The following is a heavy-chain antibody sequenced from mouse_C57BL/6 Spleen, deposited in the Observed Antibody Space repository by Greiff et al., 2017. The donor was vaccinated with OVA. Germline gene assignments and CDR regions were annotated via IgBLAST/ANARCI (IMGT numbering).Heavy chain of an antibody. D-gene: IGHD1-1*01. CDR1: GFTFSDYG. CDR2: ISSGSSTI. Sequence: EVQLVESGGGLVKPGGSLKLSCAASGFTFSDYGMHWVRQAPEKGLEWVAYISSGSSTIYYADTVKGRFTISRDNAKNTLFLQMTSLRSEDTAMYYCARPSGSSYYYFDYWGQGTTLTVSS. CDR3: ARPSGSSYYYFDY. V-gene: IGHV5-17*01. J-gene: IGHJ2*01.